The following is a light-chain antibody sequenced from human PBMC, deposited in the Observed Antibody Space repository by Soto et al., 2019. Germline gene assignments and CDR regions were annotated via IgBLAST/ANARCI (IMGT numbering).Light chain of an antibody. CDR3: SSDAGSNKMV. V-gene: IGLV2-8*01. CDR1: SSDVGGYND. Sequence: QSVLTQPPSASGSPGHSVTISCTGTSSDVGGYNDVSWYQCHPGKAPKLMIYEVTKRPSGVPDRFSGSKSGNTASLTVSGLQAEDEADYYCSSDAGSNKMVFGGGTKVTVL. J-gene: IGLJ2*01. CDR2: EVT.